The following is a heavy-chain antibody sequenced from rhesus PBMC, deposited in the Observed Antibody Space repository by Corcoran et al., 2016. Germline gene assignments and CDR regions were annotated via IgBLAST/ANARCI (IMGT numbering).Heavy chain of an antibody. CDR1: GGSISSSY. CDR2: IYGSGSST. Sequence: QLQLQESGPGLVKPSETLSVTCAVSGGSISSSYWSWIRQAPGKGLEWIGYIYGSGSSTNYNPSLKSRVTLSVGTSTNQLYLKLSSVTTADTAVYYCARLYSGSYYLAEYFEFWGQGALVTVSS. V-gene: IGHV4-169*01. D-gene: IGHD3-16*01. J-gene: IGHJ1*01. CDR3: ARLYSGSYYLAEYFEF.